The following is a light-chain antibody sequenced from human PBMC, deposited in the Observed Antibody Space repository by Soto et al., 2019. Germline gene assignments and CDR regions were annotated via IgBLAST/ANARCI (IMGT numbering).Light chain of an antibody. V-gene: IGKV3-20*01. CDR2: GAS. CDR3: LQYASEPLT. Sequence: ETVWTQSPGTLSLSPGERATLSCRASQSVAKNYLAWYQHKPGQGPRLLISGASSRATGIPDRFSGSGSGTDFTLTISRLQPEDFAVYYCLQYASEPLTFGGGTKVEI. J-gene: IGKJ4*01. CDR1: QSVAKNY.